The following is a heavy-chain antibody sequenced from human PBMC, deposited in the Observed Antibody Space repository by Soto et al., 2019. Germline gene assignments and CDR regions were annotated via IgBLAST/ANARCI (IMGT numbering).Heavy chain of an antibody. CDR3: ARDSGVLVPAATYYYYYGMDV. D-gene: IGHD2-2*01. J-gene: IGHJ6*02. V-gene: IGHV3-11*01. Sequence: GGSLRLSCAASGFTFSDYYMSWIRQAPGKGLEWVSYISSSGSTIYYADSVKGRFTISRDNAKNSLYLQMNSLRAEDTAVYYCARDSGVLVPAATYYYYYGMDVWGQGTTVTVSS. CDR1: GFTFSDYY. CDR2: ISSSGSTI.